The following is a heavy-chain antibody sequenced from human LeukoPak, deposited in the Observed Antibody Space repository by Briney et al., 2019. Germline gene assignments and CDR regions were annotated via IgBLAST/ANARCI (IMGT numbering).Heavy chain of an antibody. CDR1: GFTFSSYA. J-gene: IGHJ4*02. D-gene: IGHD3-10*01. Sequence: QPGGSLRLSCAAPGFTFSSYAMSWVRQAPGKGLEWVSAISGNGGSTYYADSVKGRFTISRDNSKNTLYLQMNSLRAEDTAVCYCAKDWEVTMVRGVLDYWGQGTLVTVSS. CDR3: AKDWEVTMVRGVLDY. CDR2: ISGNGGST. V-gene: IGHV3-23*01.